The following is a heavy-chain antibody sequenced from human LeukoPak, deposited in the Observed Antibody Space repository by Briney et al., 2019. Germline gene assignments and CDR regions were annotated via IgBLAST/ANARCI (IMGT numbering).Heavy chain of an antibody. D-gene: IGHD6-19*01. V-gene: IGHV3-74*01. J-gene: IGHJ4*02. Sequence: GGSLRLXCAASGFTFSSYWMHWVRHAPGKGLVWVSRINSDGSSTNYADSVKGRFTISRDNAKNTLYLQMNSLRAEDTAVYYCARGSSGWYYFDYWGQGTLVTVSS. CDR2: INSDGSST. CDR3: ARGSSGWYYFDY. CDR1: GFTFSSYW.